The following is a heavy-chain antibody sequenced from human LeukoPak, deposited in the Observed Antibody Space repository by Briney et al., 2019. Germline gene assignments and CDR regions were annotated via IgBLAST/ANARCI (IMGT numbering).Heavy chain of an antibody. CDR3: AKGIRRRIVVVPAATDY. CDR1: GFTFSSYA. Sequence: AGGSLRLSCAASGFTFSSYAMSWVRRAPGKGLEWVSAISGSGGSTYYADSVKGRFTISRDNSKNTLYLQMNSLRAEDTAVYYCAKGIRRRIVVVPAATDYWGQGTLVTVSS. D-gene: IGHD2-2*01. CDR2: ISGSGGST. V-gene: IGHV3-23*01. J-gene: IGHJ4*02.